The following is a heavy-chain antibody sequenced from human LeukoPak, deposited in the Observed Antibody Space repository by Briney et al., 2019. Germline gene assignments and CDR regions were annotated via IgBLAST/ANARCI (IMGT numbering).Heavy chain of an antibody. CDR1: GDSISSTTYN. CDR2: IYYTGII. CDR3: ARGFRYCSGGSCYPGVNWFDP. V-gene: IGHV4-39*01. Sequence: SETLSLTCTVSGDSISSTTYNWGWIRQPPGKGLEWIGSIYYTGIIYYNPSLKSRVTMSVDTSENQFSLNLNSVTAADTAVYYCARGFRYCSGGSCYPGVNWFDPWGQGTLVTVSS. J-gene: IGHJ5*02. D-gene: IGHD2-15*01.